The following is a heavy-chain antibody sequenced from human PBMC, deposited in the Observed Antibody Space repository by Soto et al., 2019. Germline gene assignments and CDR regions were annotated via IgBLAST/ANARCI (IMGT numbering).Heavy chain of an antibody. CDR1: GFTFSTYW. V-gene: IGHV3-7*01. CDR3: AREDYYYYYYMDV. J-gene: IGHJ6*03. Sequence: PGGSLRLSCAASGFTFSTYWMTWVRQAPGKGLEWVANINEDGGLKYYADSVKGRFTISRDNSKNTLYLQMNSLRAEDTAVYYCAREDYYYYYYMDVWGKGTTVTVS. CDR2: INEDGGLK.